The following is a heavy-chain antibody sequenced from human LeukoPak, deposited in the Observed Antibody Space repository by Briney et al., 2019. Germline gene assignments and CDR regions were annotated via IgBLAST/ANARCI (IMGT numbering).Heavy chain of an antibody. J-gene: IGHJ3*02. V-gene: IGHV3-33*01. CDR1: GFTFSSYG. Sequence: GGSLRLSCAASGFTFSSYGMHWVRQAPGKGLEWVAVIWYDGSNKYYADSVKGRFTISRDNSKNTLYLQMNSLRAEDTAVYYCVRGRYDSIGEDAFDIWGQGTMVTVSS. CDR2: IWYDGSNK. D-gene: IGHD3-22*01. CDR3: VRGRYDSIGEDAFDI.